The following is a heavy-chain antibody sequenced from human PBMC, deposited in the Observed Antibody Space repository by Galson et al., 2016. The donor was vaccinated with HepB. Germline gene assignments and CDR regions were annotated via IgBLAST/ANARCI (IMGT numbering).Heavy chain of an antibody. CDR3: AGDNWDDAGCSVDH. V-gene: IGHV3-74*01. CDR2: VNTDGSGA. Sequence: SLRLSCAVSGFTFSSFSMNWVRQAPGKGLVWLSRVNTDGSGADYADSVKGRFTISRDNSKNTLYLEMNSLRAEDTAVYYCAGDNWDDAGCSVDHWGQGTLVTVSS. J-gene: IGHJ4*02. CDR1: GFTFSSFS. D-gene: IGHD1-20*01.